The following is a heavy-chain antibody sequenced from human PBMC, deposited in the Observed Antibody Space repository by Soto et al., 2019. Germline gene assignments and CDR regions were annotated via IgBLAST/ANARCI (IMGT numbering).Heavy chain of an antibody. V-gene: IGHV3-15*07. CDR2: IRSKIDGGTT. Sequence: EVLMVESGGGLVNPGGSLRLSCAASSFTVSDAWMNWVRQAPGKGLEWVARIRSKIDGGTTDYAAPVKGRFTISRDDSKNTLYLQMNSLRTEDTGVYYCLNSMDVWGQGTTVTVSS. CDR3: LNSMDV. CDR1: SFTVSDAW. J-gene: IGHJ6*02.